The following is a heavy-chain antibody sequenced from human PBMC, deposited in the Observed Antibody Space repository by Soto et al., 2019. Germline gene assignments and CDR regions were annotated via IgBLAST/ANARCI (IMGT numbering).Heavy chain of an antibody. CDR3: ARDRAITGTSHIYYYYGMDV. J-gene: IGHJ6*04. CDR1: GFTFSSYS. Sequence: GGSLRLSCAASGFTFSSYSMNWVRQAPGKGLEWVSSISSSSSYIYYADSVKGRFTISRDNAKNSLYLQMNSLRAEDTAVYYCARDRAITGTSHIYYYYGMDVLGKGNKGTVS. V-gene: IGHV3-21*01. D-gene: IGHD1-7*01. CDR2: ISSSSSYI.